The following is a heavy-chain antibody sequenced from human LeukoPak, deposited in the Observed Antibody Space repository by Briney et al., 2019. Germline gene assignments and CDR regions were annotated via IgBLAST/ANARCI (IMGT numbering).Heavy chain of an antibody. CDR1: RFTFLAYW. V-gene: IGHV3-7*05. J-gene: IGHJ4*02. CDR2: LNQDGSEK. Sequence: PGWALTLSCVASRFTFLAYWMTGLRPPAGKEVEGVDNLNQDGSEKYLLDSLKGRLTISRDNAKNSLYLQMNDRRAEDPAGYYCGEGRKGAWFPNYWGQGTLVTVSS. CDR3: GEGRKGAWFPNY. D-gene: IGHD3-10*01.